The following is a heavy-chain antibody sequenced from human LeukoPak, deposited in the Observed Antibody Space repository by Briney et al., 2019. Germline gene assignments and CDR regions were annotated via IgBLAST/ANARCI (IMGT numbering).Heavy chain of an antibody. J-gene: IGHJ4*02. CDR3: ARDIVVIPTARGVDY. CDR1: GYTFTSYG. Sequence: ASVKVSCKASGYTFTSYGISWVRQAPGQGLEWMGWISAYNGNTNYAQKLQGRVTMTTDTSTSTAYMELRSLRSDDTAVYYCARDIVVIPTARGVDYWGQGSLVTVSS. D-gene: IGHD2-2*01. CDR2: ISAYNGNT. V-gene: IGHV1-18*01.